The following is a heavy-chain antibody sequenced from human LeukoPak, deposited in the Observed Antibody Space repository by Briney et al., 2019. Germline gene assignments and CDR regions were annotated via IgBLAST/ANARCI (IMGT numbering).Heavy chain of an antibody. V-gene: IGHV3-23*01. D-gene: IGHD6-19*01. Sequence: GGSLRLSCVASGFTFSDYAMAWVRQAPGKGLEWVSSITNSGDGTFYVDTVRGRFSISRDTSQNTLYLQMNSLRVEDTAVYYCAKYTSGWFEDYWGQGTLVSVSS. J-gene: IGHJ4*02. CDR1: GFTFSDYA. CDR3: AKYTSGWFEDY. CDR2: ITNSGDGT.